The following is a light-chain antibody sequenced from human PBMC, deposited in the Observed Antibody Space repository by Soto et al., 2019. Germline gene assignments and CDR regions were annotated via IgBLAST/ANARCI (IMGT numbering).Light chain of an antibody. J-gene: IGKJ1*01. V-gene: IGKV3-15*01. CDR1: QSVSSN. CDR2: GAS. CDR3: QQYNNGPSWT. Sequence: EIVMTQSPATLSVSPGERATLSCRASQSVSSNLAWYQQKPGQAPRLLIYGASTRATGIPASISGSGSGTEFTLTISSLQSEDFAVYYCQQYNNGPSWTFGQGTKVEIK.